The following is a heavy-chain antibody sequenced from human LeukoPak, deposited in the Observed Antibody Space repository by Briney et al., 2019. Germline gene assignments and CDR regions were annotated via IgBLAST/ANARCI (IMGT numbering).Heavy chain of an antibody. J-gene: IGHJ4*02. CDR2: ISGSGGST. CDR1: GFTFSSYG. D-gene: IGHD2-21*02. Sequence: PGGSLRLSCAASGFTFSSYGMSWVRQAPGKGLEWVSAISGSGGSTYYADSVKGRFTISRDNSKNTLYLQMNSLRAEDTAVYYCAKGLAVVVTAFDYWGQGTLVTVSS. CDR3: AKGLAVVVTAFDY. V-gene: IGHV3-23*01.